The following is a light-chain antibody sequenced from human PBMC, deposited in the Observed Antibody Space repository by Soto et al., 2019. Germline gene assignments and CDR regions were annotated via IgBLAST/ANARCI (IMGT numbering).Light chain of an antibody. V-gene: IGKV1-9*01. CDR2: AAS. CDR1: QVITSH. Sequence: DIQLTQSPSFLSASVGDRVTITFRASQVITSHVAWYHQKPGKAPKLLIYAASTLQSGVPSRFSGSGSGTEVSLTISSLQPEDFAAYYCQQINIYPYPFGQGTKLEIK. CDR3: QQINIYPYP. J-gene: IGKJ2*01.